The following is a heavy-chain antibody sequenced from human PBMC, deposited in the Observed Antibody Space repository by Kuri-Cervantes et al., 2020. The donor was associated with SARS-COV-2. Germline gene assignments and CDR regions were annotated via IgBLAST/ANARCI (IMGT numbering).Heavy chain of an antibody. CDR2: ISSSSSYI. V-gene: IGHV3-21*01. CDR1: GSTFSSYS. D-gene: IGHD3-16*01. J-gene: IGHJ4*02. Sequence: GESLKISCAASGSTFSSYSMNWVRQAPGKGLEWVSSISSSSSYIYYADSVKGRFTISRDNAKNSLYLQMSSLRAEDTAVYYCAILETLWLHGYFDYWGQGTLVTVSS. CDR3: AILETLWLHGYFDY.